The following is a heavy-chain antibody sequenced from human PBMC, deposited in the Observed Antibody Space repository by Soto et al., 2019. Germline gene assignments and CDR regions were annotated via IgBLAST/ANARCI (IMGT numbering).Heavy chain of an antibody. CDR3: AKVLDYDFWSGSLPHT. V-gene: IGHV3-23*01. D-gene: IGHD3-3*01. J-gene: IGHJ5*02. Sequence: GGSLRLSCAASGFTFSSYAMSWVRQAPGKGLEWVSAISGSGGSTYYADSVKGRFTISRDNSKNTLYLQMNSLRAEDTAVYYCAKVLDYDFWSGSLPHTWGQGTLVTVSS. CDR2: ISGSGGST. CDR1: GFTFSSYA.